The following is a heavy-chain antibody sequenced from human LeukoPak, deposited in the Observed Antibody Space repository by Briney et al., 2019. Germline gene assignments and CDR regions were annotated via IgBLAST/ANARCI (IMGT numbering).Heavy chain of an antibody. CDR3: ARSNFYY. V-gene: IGHV4-30-2*01. CDR2: IYHSGST. J-gene: IGHJ4*02. Sequence: SETLSLTCAVSGGSISSGGYPWSWIRQPPGKGLEWIGYIYHSGSTYYNPSLKSRVTISVDTSKNQFSLKLSSVTAADTAVYYCARSNFYYWGQGTLVTVSS. CDR1: GGSISSGGYP.